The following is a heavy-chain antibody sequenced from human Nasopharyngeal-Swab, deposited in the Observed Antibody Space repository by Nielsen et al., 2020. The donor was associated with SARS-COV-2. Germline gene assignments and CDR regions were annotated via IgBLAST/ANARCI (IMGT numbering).Heavy chain of an antibody. CDR3: ARSPYYDFWSDYYTSFDY. Sequence: WICQPPGKGLEWVSSISSSSSYIYYADSVKGRFTISRDNAKNSLYLQMNSLRAEDTAVYYCARSPYYDFWSDYYTSFDYWGQGTLVTVSS. V-gene: IGHV3-21*01. D-gene: IGHD3-3*01. CDR2: ISSSSSYI. J-gene: IGHJ4*02.